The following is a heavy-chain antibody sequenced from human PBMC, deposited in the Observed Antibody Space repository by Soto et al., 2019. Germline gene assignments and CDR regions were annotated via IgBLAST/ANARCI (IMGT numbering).Heavy chain of an antibody. D-gene: IGHD6-19*01. J-gene: IGHJ5*02. Sequence: QVQLQESGPGLVKPSETLSLTCTVSGGSISSYYWSWIRQPPGKGLEWIGYIYYSGSTNHNPALTSRVPISADTSRHQFALKRSSVTAADTAVYYCARVEQSSGWHYTWFAPWGQGTLVTFSS. V-gene: IGHV4-59*01. CDR1: GGSISSYY. CDR2: IYYSGST. CDR3: ARVEQSSGWHYTWFAP.